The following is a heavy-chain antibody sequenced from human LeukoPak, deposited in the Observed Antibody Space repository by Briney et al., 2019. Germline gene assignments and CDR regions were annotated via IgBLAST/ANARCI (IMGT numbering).Heavy chain of an antibody. CDR3: ARQQLQLWYD. CDR1: GFTLSNFE. Sequence: PGGSLRLSCAASGFTLSNFEMNWVRQAPGKGLEWVSYISSSGSTIHYADSVKGRFTISRDNAKNSLYLQMNSLRAEDTAVYYCARQQLQLWYDWGQGTLVTVSS. CDR2: ISSSGSTI. V-gene: IGHV3-48*03. D-gene: IGHD5-18*01. J-gene: IGHJ4*02.